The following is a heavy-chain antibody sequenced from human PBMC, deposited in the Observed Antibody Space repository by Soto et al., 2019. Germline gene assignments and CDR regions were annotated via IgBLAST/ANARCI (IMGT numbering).Heavy chain of an antibody. CDR3: ARGRYYDFWSGTGDYYGMDV. V-gene: IGHV1-8*02. D-gene: IGHD3-3*01. CDR2: INPNSGNT. J-gene: IGHJ6*02. CDR1: GYTFTGYY. Sequence: QVQLVQSGAEVKKPGASVKVSCKASGYTFTGYYIHWVRQAPGQGLEWMGWINPNSGNTGYAQKFQGRVTMTRNTSISTAYMELSSLRSEDTAVYYCARGRYYDFWSGTGDYYGMDVWGQGTTVTVSS.